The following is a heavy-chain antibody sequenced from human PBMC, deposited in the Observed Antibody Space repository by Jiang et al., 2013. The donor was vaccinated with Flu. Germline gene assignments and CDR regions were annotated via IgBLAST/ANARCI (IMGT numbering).Heavy chain of an antibody. D-gene: IGHD1/OR15-1a*01. V-gene: IGHV4-59*01. CDR3: ARDGSWSIYGRTYGMDV. J-gene: IGHJ6*01. Sequence: LLKPSETLSLTCTVSGGSISSYYWSWIRQPPGKGLEWIGYIYYSGSTNYNPSLKSRVTISVDTSKNQFSLKLSSVTAADTAVYYCARDGSWSIYGRTYGMDV. CDR1: GGSISSYY. CDR2: IYYSGST.